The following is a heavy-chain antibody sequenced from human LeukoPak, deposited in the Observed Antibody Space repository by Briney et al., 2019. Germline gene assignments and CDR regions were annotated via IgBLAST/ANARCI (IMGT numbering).Heavy chain of an antibody. V-gene: IGHV4-34*01. D-gene: IGHD3-22*01. CDR3: ARLPDDSSGYYYVFDY. CDR1: GGSFSGYY. CDR2: INHSGST. J-gene: IGHJ4*02. Sequence: SETLSLTCAVYGGSFSGYYWSWIRQPPGKGLEWIGEINHSGSTNYNPSLKSRVTISVDTSKNQFSLKLSSVTATDTAVYYCARLPDDSSGYYYVFDYWGQGTLVTVSS.